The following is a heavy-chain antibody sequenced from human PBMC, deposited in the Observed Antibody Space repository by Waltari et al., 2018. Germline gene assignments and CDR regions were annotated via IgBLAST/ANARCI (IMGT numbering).Heavy chain of an antibody. V-gene: IGHV3-21*02. CDR3: ARGITKGFES. Sequence: EVQLVESGGGLVKPGGSLRLSCVASGFTFSTYNMNWVRQAPGKGREWLTSITGYDHVYVLDSLKGRFTISRDNVKQTVYLQMDGLTSADTAVYYCARGITKGFESWGQGTLVTVSP. CDR2: ITGYDHVY. J-gene: IGHJ4*02. CDR1: GFTFSTYN. D-gene: IGHD3-10*01.